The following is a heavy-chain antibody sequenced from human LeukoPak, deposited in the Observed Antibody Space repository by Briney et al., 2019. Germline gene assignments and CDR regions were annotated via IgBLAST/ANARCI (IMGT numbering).Heavy chain of an antibody. CDR2: IIPIFGTA. V-gene: IGHV1-69*13. J-gene: IGHJ4*02. CDR3: ARVRYSNYQYYFDY. D-gene: IGHD4-11*01. CDR1: GGTFSSYA. Sequence: ASVKVSCKASGGTFSSYAISWVRQAPGQGLEWIGGIIPIFGTANYAQKFQGRVTITADESTSTAYMELSSLRSEDTAVYYCARVRYSNYQYYFDYWGQGTLVTVSS.